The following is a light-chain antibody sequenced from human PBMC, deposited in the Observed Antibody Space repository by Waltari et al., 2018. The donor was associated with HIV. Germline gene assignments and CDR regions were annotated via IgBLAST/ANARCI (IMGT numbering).Light chain of an antibody. Sequence: QMTQSPSSLSGSVGDKVTITCQASQDIGGTLTWFQHKPGKAPELLIFAASYLIKGVPSRFSGSGYGTHFTFTINRLQPEDIATYFCLQFDNLPYSFGQGSKVEI. CDR3: LQFDNLPYS. CDR2: AAS. J-gene: IGKJ2*03. V-gene: IGKV1-33*01. CDR1: QDIGGT.